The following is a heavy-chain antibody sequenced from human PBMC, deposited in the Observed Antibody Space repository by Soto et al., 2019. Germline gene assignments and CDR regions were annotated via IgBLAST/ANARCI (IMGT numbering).Heavy chain of an antibody. D-gene: IGHD6-13*01. CDR3: ARGRYSSSWFSDYYYYGMDV. V-gene: IGHV3-30-3*01. CDR1: EFSFSSYE. J-gene: IGHJ6*02. CDR2: ISYDGSNA. Sequence: PGGSLRLSCAASEFSFSSYEMNWVRQAPGKRLEWVAVISYDGSNADYADSVKGRFTVSRDDSENTLDLQMNSLRREDTSVYYCARGRYSSSWFSDYYYYGMDVWGQGXTVTVYS.